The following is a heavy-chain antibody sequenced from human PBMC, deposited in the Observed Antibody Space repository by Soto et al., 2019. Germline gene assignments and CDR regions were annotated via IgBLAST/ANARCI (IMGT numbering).Heavy chain of an antibody. CDR3: ARVGYYYDSVGYYS. V-gene: IGHV3-7*03. CDR2: IKKDGTEK. J-gene: IGHJ4*02. D-gene: IGHD3-22*01. Sequence: PWGSLRLSCAASGLPFIGYWMSWVRHSAGKWLEWVANIKKDGTEKLYVDSVKCRFTISRDNTKNSVYLQVNNLKVEDTAVYYCARVGYYYDSVGYYSWGQGTRVTVSS. CDR1: GLPFIGYW.